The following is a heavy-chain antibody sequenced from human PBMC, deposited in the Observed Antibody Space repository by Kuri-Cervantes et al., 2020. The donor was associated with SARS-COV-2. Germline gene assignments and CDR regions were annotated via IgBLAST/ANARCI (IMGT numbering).Heavy chain of an antibody. V-gene: IGHV4-59*11. CDR3: ARGINDYADYGLDY. D-gene: IGHD4-17*01. CDR2: IYTSGST. Sequence: SETLSLTCTVSGASISSQYWSWIRQPPGKGLEYIAYIYTSGSTNYNPSFKSRATISADTSKNQFSLRLGSVTAADTAVYYCARGINDYADYGLDYWGQGTLVTVSS. J-gene: IGHJ4*02. CDR1: GASISSQY.